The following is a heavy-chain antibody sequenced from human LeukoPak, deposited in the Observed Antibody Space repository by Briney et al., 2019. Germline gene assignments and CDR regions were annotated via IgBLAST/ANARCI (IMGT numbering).Heavy chain of an antibody. V-gene: IGHV3-21*01. D-gene: IGHD5-18*01. CDR3: ARDDGYSYGYLDY. CDR1: GFTFSSYS. Sequence: GGSLRLSCAASGFTFSSYSMNWVRQAPGKGLEWVSSISSSSSYTYYADSVKGRFTISRDNAKNSLYLQMNSLRAEDTAVYYCARDDGYSYGYLDYWGQGTLVTVSS. CDR2: ISSSSSYT. J-gene: IGHJ4*02.